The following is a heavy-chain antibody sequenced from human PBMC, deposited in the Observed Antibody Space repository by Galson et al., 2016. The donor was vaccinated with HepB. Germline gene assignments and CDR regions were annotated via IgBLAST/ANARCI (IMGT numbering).Heavy chain of an antibody. Sequence: SETLSLTCTVSGGSISSSSYYWDWIRQPPGKGLEWIGSIYYSGSTYCNPSLKSRVTISVDTSKNQFSLKLSSVTAADTAVYYCARNERRWLHSPYYFDSWGQGTLVTVSS. V-gene: IGHV4-39*01. CDR2: IYYSGST. D-gene: IGHD5-24*01. J-gene: IGHJ4*02. CDR3: ARNERRWLHSPYYFDS. CDR1: GGSISSSSYY.